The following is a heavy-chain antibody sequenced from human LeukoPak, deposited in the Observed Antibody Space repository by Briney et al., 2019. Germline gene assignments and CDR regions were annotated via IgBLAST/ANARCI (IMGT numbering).Heavy chain of an antibody. CDR3: ARGDTRKGGWFDP. CDR2: IYSGGST. CDR1: GFTVSSNY. D-gene: IGHD1-14*01. Sequence: GGSLRLSCAASGFTVSSNYMSWVRQAPGKGLEWVSVIYSGGSTYYADSVKGRFTISRVNSKNTLYLQMNSLRAEDTAVYYCARGDTRKGGWFDPWGQGTLVTVSS. V-gene: IGHV3-53*01. J-gene: IGHJ5*02.